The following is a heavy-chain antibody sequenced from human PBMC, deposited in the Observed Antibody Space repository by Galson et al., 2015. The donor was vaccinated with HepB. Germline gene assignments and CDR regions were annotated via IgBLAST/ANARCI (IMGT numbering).Heavy chain of an antibody. CDR1: GFTFSDYD. CDR3: ARDLYTRQFDY. CDR2: IPTDGNNI. J-gene: IGHJ4*02. V-gene: IGHV3-33*01. D-gene: IGHD2-8*01. Sequence: SLRLSCAASGFTFSDYDMHWVRQAPGKGLEWVAVIPTDGNNIDYADSVKGRFTISRDNSKNTQYLQMDNLRADDTAVYYCARDLYTRQFDYWGQGALVTVSS.